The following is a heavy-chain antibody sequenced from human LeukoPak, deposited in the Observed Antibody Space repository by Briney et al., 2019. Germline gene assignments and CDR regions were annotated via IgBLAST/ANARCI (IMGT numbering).Heavy chain of an antibody. CDR3: ARGRRWFGETLDY. V-gene: IGHV1-8*01. CDR2: MNPNSGNT. J-gene: IGHJ4*02. CDR1: GYTFTSYD. D-gene: IGHD3-10*01. Sequence: GASVKVSCKASGYTFTSYDINWVRQATGQGLEWMGWMNPNSGNTGYAQKFRGRVTMTRNTSISTAYMELSSLRSEDTAVYYCARGRRWFGETLDYWGQGTLVTVSS.